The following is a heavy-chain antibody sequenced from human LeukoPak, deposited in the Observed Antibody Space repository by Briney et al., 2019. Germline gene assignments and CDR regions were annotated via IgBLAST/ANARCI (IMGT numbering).Heavy chain of an antibody. Sequence: GGSLRLSCAASGFTFSSYEMNWVRQAPGKGLEWVSYISSSGSTIYYADSVKGRFTISRGNAKNSLYLQMNSLRAEDTAVYYCAREGGRGLLAFDYWGQGTLVTVSS. CDR3: AREGGRGLLAFDY. D-gene: IGHD1-26*01. CDR1: GFTFSSYE. CDR2: ISSSGSTI. V-gene: IGHV3-48*03. J-gene: IGHJ4*02.